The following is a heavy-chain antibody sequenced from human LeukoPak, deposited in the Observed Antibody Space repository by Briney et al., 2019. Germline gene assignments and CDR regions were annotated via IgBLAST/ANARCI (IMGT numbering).Heavy chain of an antibody. V-gene: IGHV4-34*01. CDR2: INHSGST. J-gene: IGHJ4*02. Sequence: SETLSLTCAVYGGSFSGYYWSWIRQPPGKGLEWIGEINHSGSTNYNPSLRSRVTISVDTSKNQFSLKLSSVTAADTAVYYCARGHDILTGHKPSYFDYWGQGTLVTVSS. D-gene: IGHD3-9*01. CDR1: GGSFSGYY. CDR3: ARGHDILTGHKPSYFDY.